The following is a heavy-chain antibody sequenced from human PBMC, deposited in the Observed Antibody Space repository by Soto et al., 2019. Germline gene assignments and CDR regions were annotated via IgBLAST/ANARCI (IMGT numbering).Heavy chain of an antibody. J-gene: IGHJ4*02. V-gene: IGHV3-21*01. Sequence: GGSLRLSCTVSGFAFNNYGINWVRQAPGKGLEWVSSISKSDYTYYSDSVKGRFAISRDNAKSPVSLQMNTLRVEDTAVYYCAREDSIIIPAVSDFWGQGTLVTVSS. CDR3: AREDSIIIPAVSDF. D-gene: IGHD2-2*01. CDR1: GFAFNNYG. CDR2: ISKSDYT.